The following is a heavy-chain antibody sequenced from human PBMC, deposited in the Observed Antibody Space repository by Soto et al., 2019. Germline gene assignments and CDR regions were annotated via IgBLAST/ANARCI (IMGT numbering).Heavy chain of an antibody. D-gene: IGHD2-21*02. J-gene: IGHJ3*02. CDR2: ISAYNGNT. CDR1: GYTFTSYG. CDR3: ARRLAYCGGDCYSEAFDI. V-gene: IGHV1-18*01. Sequence: QVPLVQSGAEVKKPGASVKVSCKASGYTFTSYGISWVRQAPGQGLEWMGWISAYNGNTNYAQKLQGRVTMTTDTSTSTAYMERRSLRSDDTAMYYCARRLAYCGGDCYSEAFDIWGQGTMVTVSS.